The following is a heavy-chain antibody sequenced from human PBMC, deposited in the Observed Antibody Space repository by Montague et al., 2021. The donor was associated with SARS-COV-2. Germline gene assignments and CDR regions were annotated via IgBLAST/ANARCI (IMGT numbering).Heavy chain of an antibody. D-gene: IGHD3-22*01. V-gene: IGHV4-59*12. CDR3: ARDTRITMIVVVQGYGMDV. CDR2: IYYSGST. CDR1: GGSISSYY. J-gene: IGHJ6*02. Sequence: SETLSLTCTVSGGSISSYYWSWIRQPPGKGLEWIGYIYYSGSTNXNPSLKSRVTTSVDTSKNQFSLKLSSVTAADTAVYYCARDTRITMIVVVQGYGMDVWGQGTTVTVSS.